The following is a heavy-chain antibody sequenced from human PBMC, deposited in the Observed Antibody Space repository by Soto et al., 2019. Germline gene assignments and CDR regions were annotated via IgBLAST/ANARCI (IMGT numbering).Heavy chain of an antibody. V-gene: IGHV3-74*01. CDR3: VRDPDQYSYDGVDV. Sequence: VQLVESGGDFVQPGGSLRLSCVASGFAFSSHWMYWVRQAPGKGLVWVSRINSDGTITTYADSVKGRFTISRDNAKNTLYLQMNRLRVEDTALYYCVRDPDQYSYDGVDVWGQGTTVIVS. CDR2: INSDGTIT. CDR1: GFAFSSHW. D-gene: IGHD2-15*01. J-gene: IGHJ6*02.